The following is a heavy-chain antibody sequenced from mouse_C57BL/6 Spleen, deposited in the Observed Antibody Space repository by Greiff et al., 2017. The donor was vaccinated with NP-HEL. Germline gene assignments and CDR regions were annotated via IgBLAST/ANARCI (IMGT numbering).Heavy chain of an antibody. CDR3: ARSYYGSRNYFDY. D-gene: IGHD1-1*01. J-gene: IGHJ2*01. Sequence: VQLQQPGAELVKPGASVKMSCKASGYTFTSYWITWVKQRPGQGLEWIGDIYPGSGSTNYNEKFKSKATLTVDTSSSTAYMQLSSLTSEDSAVYYCARSYYGSRNYFDYWGQGTTLTVSS. CDR2: IYPGSGST. V-gene: IGHV1-55*01. CDR1: GYTFTSYW.